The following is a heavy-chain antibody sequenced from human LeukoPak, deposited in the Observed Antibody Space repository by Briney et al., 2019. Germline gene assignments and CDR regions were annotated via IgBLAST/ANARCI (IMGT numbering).Heavy chain of an antibody. CDR3: ARNSNY. J-gene: IGHJ4*02. CDR2: INHSGNT. D-gene: IGHD2/OR15-2a*01. V-gene: IGHV4-34*01. Sequence: SETLSLTCTVSGGSISSYYWSWIRQPPGKGLEWIGEINHSGNTNYNPSLKSRVTISVDTSKNQFSLKLSSVTAADTAVYYCARNSNYWGQGTLVTVSS. CDR1: GGSISSYY.